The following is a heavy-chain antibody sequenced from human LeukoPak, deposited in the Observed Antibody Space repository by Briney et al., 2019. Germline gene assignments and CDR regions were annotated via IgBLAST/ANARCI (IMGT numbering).Heavy chain of an antibody. Sequence: GGSLRLSCAASGFIFSSAWMTWVRQAPGKGLEWVGHIKNKTNGVTTDYAAPVKGRFIISRDDSKNTLYLQMNSLRTEDTAVYYCARGFCSSTSCYQGPFDFWGQGTLVTVSS. CDR2: IKNKTNGVTT. CDR3: ARGFCSSTSCYQGPFDF. J-gene: IGHJ4*02. CDR1: GFIFSSAW. V-gene: IGHV3-15*01. D-gene: IGHD2-2*01.